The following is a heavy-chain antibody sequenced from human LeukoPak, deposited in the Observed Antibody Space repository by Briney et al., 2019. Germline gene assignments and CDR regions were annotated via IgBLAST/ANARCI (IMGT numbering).Heavy chain of an antibody. CDR1: GGSISSGDYY. Sequence: SQTLSLTCTVSGGSISSGDYYWSWIRQPPGKGLEWIGYIYYSGSTYYNPSLKSRVTISVDTSKNQFSLKLSSVTAADTAVYYCARGAAAGGREYYFDYWGQGTLVTVSS. CDR3: ARGAAAGGREYYFDY. CDR2: IYYSGST. D-gene: IGHD6-13*01. V-gene: IGHV4-30-4*08. J-gene: IGHJ4*02.